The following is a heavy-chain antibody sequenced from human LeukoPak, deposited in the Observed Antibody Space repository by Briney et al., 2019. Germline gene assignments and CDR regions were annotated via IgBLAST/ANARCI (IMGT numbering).Heavy chain of an antibody. Sequence: GASVKVSCKASGYTFTSYFMHWVRQAPGQGLEWMGIINPSGGTTNYAQKFQGRVTMTRDTSTSTVYMELNSLRSEDTAVYYCARGDHVRIYAESAFDSWGQGTMVSVSS. D-gene: IGHD5/OR15-5a*01. J-gene: IGHJ3*02. V-gene: IGHV1-46*01. CDR1: GYTFTSYF. CDR3: ARGDHVRIYAESAFDS. CDR2: INPSGGTT.